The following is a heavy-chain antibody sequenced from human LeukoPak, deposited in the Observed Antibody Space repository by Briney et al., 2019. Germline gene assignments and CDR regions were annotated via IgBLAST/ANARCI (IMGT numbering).Heavy chain of an antibody. CDR3: AREVGATGNDWFDP. V-gene: IGHV1-46*01. J-gene: IGHJ5*02. D-gene: IGHD1-26*01. CDR1: GYTFSDYY. Sequence: ASVKVSCKASGYTFSDYYILWVRQAPGQGLEWMGIINPSGGSTTYAQKFQGRVTLTSDTSTSTVYMDLSGLRFDDTAVYYCAREVGATGNDWFDPWGQGTLVTVSS. CDR2: INPSGGST.